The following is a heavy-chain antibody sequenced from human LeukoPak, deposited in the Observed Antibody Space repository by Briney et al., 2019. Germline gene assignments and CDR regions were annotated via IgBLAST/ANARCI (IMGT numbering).Heavy chain of an antibody. CDR3: ARDRLGLPHAY. J-gene: IGHJ4*02. D-gene: IGHD3-10*01. Sequence: PGGSLRLSCAASGFTFSSYWMSWVRQAPGKGLESVANIKQEGSEKYYVDSVKGRFTISRDNAKNSLYLQMNSLRAEDTAVYYCARDRLGLPHAYWGQGTLVTVSS. CDR1: GFTFSSYW. V-gene: IGHV3-7*01. CDR2: IKQEGSEK.